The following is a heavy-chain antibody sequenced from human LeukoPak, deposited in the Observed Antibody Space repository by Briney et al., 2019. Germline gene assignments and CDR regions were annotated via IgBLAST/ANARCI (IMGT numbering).Heavy chain of an antibody. J-gene: IGHJ6*03. Sequence: GESLKISCKGSGYSFTNYWIGWVRQMPGKGLEWMGIIYPDDSEIRYNPSFQGQVNIPADNSITTAYLQWNSLKASDTAMYYCARHRKTYGSIRTTGNYMDVWGKGTTVTVSS. V-gene: IGHV5-51*01. CDR1: GYSFTNYW. CDR3: ARHRKTYGSIRTTGNYMDV. D-gene: IGHD3-10*01. CDR2: IYPDDSEI.